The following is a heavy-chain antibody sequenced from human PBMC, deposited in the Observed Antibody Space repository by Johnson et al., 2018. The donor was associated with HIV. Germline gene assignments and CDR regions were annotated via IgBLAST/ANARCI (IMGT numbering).Heavy chain of an antibody. CDR1: GFTFSSYA. CDR2: ISYDGSNK. Sequence: QVQLVESGGGLVQPGRSLRLSCAASGFTFSSYAMHWVRQAPGKGLEWVAVISYDGSNKYYADSVKGRFTISRDNSKNTLYLQMNSLRAEDTAVYYCARIPGSGWEHDAFDIWCQGTMVTVSS. D-gene: IGHD6-19*01. CDR3: ARIPGSGWEHDAFDI. V-gene: IGHV3-30*04. J-gene: IGHJ3*02.